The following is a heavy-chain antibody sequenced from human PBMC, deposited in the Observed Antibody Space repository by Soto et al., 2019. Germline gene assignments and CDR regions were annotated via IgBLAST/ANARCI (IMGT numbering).Heavy chain of an antibody. V-gene: IGHV4-39*01. J-gene: IGHJ6*02. CDR2: VYYSGST. CDR3: ARQLRSVTIFGVVIHGMDV. Sequence: SETLSLTCIVSGDSFSSRPYYWAWIRQSPGKGLEWIGSVYYSGSTYYNPSLRSRVTISVDTSKNQFSLKLTSVTAADTAVYYCARQLRSVTIFGVVIHGMDVWGQGTTVTV. CDR1: GDSFSSRPYY. D-gene: IGHD3-3*01.